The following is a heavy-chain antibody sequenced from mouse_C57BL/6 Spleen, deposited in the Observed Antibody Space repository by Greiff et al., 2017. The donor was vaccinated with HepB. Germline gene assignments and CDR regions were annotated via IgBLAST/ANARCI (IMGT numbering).Heavy chain of an antibody. D-gene: IGHD1-1*01. CDR2: ISDGGSYT. Sequence: EVNVVESGGGLVKPGGSLKLSCAASGFTFSSYAMSWVRQTPEKRLEWVATISDGGSYTYYPDNVKGRFTISRDNAKNNLYLQMSHLKSEDTAMYYCARDDYYYGSSLYYAMDYWGQGTSVTVSS. J-gene: IGHJ4*01. CDR1: GFTFSSYA. CDR3: ARDDYYYGSSLYYAMDY. V-gene: IGHV5-4*01.